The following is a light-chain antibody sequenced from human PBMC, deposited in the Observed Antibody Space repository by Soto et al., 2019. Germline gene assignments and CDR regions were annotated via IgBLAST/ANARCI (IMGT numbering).Light chain of an antibody. CDR1: NIGTKR. Sequence: SSELTQPPSVSVAPGQTARITCGGNNIGTKRVHWYQQKPGQAPVLVVYDDSDRPSGIPERFSGSNSGHTATLTISRVEAGDEADYYCQVWDSSTDHYVFGTGTKVTVL. J-gene: IGLJ1*01. CDR3: QVWDSSTDHYV. CDR2: DDS. V-gene: IGLV3-21*02.